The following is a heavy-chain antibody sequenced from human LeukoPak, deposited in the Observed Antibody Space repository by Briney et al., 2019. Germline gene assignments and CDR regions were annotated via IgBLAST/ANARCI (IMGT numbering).Heavy chain of an antibody. Sequence: SETLSLTCTVSGASISSSNYYWGWIRQPPGKGLEWIGSIYHSGSTYYNPSLKSRVTMSVDTSKNQFSLKLSSVTAADTAVYYCARAVAGAFDYWGQGTLVTVSS. J-gene: IGHJ4*02. CDR3: ARAVAGAFDY. D-gene: IGHD6-13*01. CDR2: IYHSGST. CDR1: GASISSSNYY. V-gene: IGHV4-39*01.